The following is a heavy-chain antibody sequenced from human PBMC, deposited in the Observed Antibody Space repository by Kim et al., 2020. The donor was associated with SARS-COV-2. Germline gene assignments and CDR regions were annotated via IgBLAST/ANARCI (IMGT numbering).Heavy chain of an antibody. CDR1: GVSIRNYF. J-gene: IGHJ6*03. V-gene: IGHV4-59*08. CDR3: ARQVGLDLENYSYYYMDV. D-gene: IGHD3-16*01. Sequence: SETLSLTCTVSGVSIRNYFWSWIRQSPGKGLEWIGYIYHSGSANYNPSLESRVAMSVDTSTSQFFLKLSSVTAADTAVYYCARQVGLDLENYSYYYMDV. CDR2: IYHSGSA.